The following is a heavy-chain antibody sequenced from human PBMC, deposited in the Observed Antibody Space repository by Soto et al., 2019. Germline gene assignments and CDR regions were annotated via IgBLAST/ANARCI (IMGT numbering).Heavy chain of an antibody. J-gene: IGHJ6*03. CDR2: TYYRSSWYN. D-gene: IGHD1-7*01. Sequence: QVQLQESGPGLVKPSQTLSLTCAISGDSVSSNSAAWNWIRLSPSRGLEWLARTYYRSSWYNDYAVSGRSRITVNPDTSKNQFSPELTSVTPEDTAVYYCAGTTSHQWYYMDVWGKGTTVTVSS. CDR1: GDSVSSNSAA. V-gene: IGHV6-1*01. CDR3: AGTTSHQWYYMDV.